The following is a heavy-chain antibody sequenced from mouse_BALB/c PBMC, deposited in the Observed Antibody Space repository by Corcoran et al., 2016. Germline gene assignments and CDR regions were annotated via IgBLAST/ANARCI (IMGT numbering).Heavy chain of an antibody. CDR2: INPYNDGN. CDR3: AILYDYAVYFDY. J-gene: IGHJ2*01. D-gene: IGHD2-4*01. V-gene: IGHV1S136*01. Sequence: EVQLQQSGPELVKPGASVKMSCKASGYTFTSYVMHWVKQKPGQGLEWMGYINPYNDGNKYNEKFKGKATLTSDKSSSTAYMELSSLTSERSAVYYCAILYDYAVYFDYWGQGTTLTVSS. CDR1: GYTFTSYV.